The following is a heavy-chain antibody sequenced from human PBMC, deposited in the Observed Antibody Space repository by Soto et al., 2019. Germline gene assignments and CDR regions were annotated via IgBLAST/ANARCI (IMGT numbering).Heavy chain of an antibody. CDR3: AREDRDRETGLVPAAIDGMDV. Sequence: QVQLVQSGAEVKKPGSSVKVSCKASGGTFSRYSITWVRQAPGHGLEWIGRIIPIFGIASYAQKFQGRVTITPDDSPSTAYMELSSLRYNDTAVYYCAREDRDRETGLVPAAIDGMDVWGQGTTVTVSS. CDR2: IIPIFGIA. D-gene: IGHD2-2*01. CDR1: GGTFSRYS. J-gene: IGHJ6*02. V-gene: IGHV1-69*08.